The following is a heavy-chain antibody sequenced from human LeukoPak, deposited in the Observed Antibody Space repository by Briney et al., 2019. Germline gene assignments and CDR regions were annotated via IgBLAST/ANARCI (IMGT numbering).Heavy chain of an antibody. CDR3: ARATVGGYCSSTSCPLDY. D-gene: IGHD2-2*01. J-gene: IGHJ4*02. CDR1: GGTFSSYA. V-gene: IGHV1-69*13. CDR2: IIPIFGTA. Sequence: SVKVSCKASGGTFSSYAISWVRQAPGQGLEWMGGIIPIFGTANYAQKFRGRVTITADESTSTAYMELSSLRSEDTAVYYCARATVGGYCSSTSCPLDYWGQGTLVTVSS.